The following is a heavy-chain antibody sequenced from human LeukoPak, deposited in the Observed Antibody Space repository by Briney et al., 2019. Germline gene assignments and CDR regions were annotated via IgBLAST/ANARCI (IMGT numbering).Heavy chain of an antibody. Sequence: PSQTLSLTCTVSGGSISSGDYYWSWISQPPGKGLEWIGYIYYSGSTYYNPSLKSRVTISVDTSKNQFSLKLSSVTAADTAVYYCARVADYYGSGSYYNLPIYFDYWGQGTLVTVSS. D-gene: IGHD3-10*01. CDR3: ARVADYYGSGSYYNLPIYFDY. CDR2: IYYSGST. CDR1: GGSISSGDYY. V-gene: IGHV4-30-4*01. J-gene: IGHJ4*02.